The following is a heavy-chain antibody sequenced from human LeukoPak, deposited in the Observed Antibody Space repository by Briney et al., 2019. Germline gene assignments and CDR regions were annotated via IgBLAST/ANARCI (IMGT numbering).Heavy chain of an antibody. J-gene: IGHJ4*02. CDR2: IYPGVSDT. CDR3: ARQRDGYSFDY. D-gene: IGHD5-24*01. Sequence: WXAXVXQXPGKGLEWMGIIYPGVSDTRYSPSFQGQVTISADKSSNTASLQWSSLKASDTAMYYCARQRDGYSFDYWGREPWSPSPQ. CDR1: W. V-gene: IGHV5-51*01.